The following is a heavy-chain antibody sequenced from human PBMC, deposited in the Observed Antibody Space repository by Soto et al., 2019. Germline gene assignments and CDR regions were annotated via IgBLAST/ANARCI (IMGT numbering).Heavy chain of an antibody. CDR2: IYYSGRA. V-gene: IGHV4-31*03. J-gene: IGHJ4*02. D-gene: IGHD3-22*01. Sequence: SETLSLTCTVSGGSTNSGGYYWSWIRQHPGKGLDWIGYIYYSGRASYNPSLQSRISMSVDTSNNQFSLSLSSVTAADTAVYYCARFSYSDRSGYIADSWGQGTLVTVSS. CDR3: ARFSYSDRSGYIADS. CDR1: GGSTNSGGYY.